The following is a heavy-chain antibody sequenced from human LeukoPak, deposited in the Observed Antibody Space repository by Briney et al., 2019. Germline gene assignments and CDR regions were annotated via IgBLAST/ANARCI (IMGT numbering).Heavy chain of an antibody. CDR2: IWYDGSNK. D-gene: IGHD3-10*01. CDR1: GFTFTNYG. J-gene: IGHJ4*02. Sequence: RGSLRLSCAASGFTFTNYGMHCVRQAPGKGLEWVALIWYDGSNKYYADSVKGRFTISRDNSKNTLYLQMNSLRAEDTAVYYCAGSYYNVFDYWGQGTLVTVSS. CDR3: AGSYYNVFDY. V-gene: IGHV3-33*01.